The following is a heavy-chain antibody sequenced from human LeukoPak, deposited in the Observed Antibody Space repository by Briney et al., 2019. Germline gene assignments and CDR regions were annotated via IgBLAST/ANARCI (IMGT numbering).Heavy chain of an antibody. V-gene: IGHV3-48*03. CDR3: ARVGLSAMIVVVTPYGMDV. CDR2: ISSSGSTI. Sequence: GGSLRLSCAASGFTFSSYEMNWVRQAPGKGLEWVSYISSSGSTIHYADSVKGRFTISGDNAKNSLYLQMNSLRAEDTAVYYCARVGLSAMIVVVTPYGMDVWGQGTTVTVSS. J-gene: IGHJ6*02. D-gene: IGHD3-22*01. CDR1: GFTFSSYE.